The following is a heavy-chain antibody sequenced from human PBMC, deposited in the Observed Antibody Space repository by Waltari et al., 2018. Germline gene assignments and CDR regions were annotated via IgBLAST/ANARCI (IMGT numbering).Heavy chain of an antibody. V-gene: IGHV4-39*02. CDR2: RYFTGAN. CDR1: GASVASSAHY. D-gene: IGHD6-19*01. Sequence: QLRLRESGPGLVMPSETLSLTCAVSGASVASSAHYWGWIRQSPERGLEWIGPRYFTGANHYNPSLQSRVTISADTSKNHFSLQLNSVTPEDMAVYYCARESSGWGGAYFDYWGQGSLVIVSS. J-gene: IGHJ4*02. CDR3: ARESSGWGGAYFDY.